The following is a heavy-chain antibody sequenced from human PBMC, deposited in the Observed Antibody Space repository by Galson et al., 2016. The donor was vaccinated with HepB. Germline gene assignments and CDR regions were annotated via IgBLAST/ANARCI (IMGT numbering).Heavy chain of an antibody. CDR1: GDSVSSSFYY. Sequence: SETLSLTCTVSGDSVSSSFYYWGWIRQPPGKGLEWIGSLSHSGITYSKSSLKSRVTISEDTSKNQFSLRLSSVTAADTAVYYCARSTPGYCSGGGCSRVNWFDPWGQGTLVTVSS. CDR2: LSHSGIT. D-gene: IGHD2-15*01. V-gene: IGHV4-39*01. CDR3: ARSTPGYCSGGGCSRVNWFDP. J-gene: IGHJ5*02.